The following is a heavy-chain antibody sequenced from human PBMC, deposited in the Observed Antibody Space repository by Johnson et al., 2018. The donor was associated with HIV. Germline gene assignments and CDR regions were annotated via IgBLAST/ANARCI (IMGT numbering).Heavy chain of an antibody. CDR3: AKDLRLSSGQWLVQGGAFDI. J-gene: IGHJ3*02. D-gene: IGHD6-19*01. CDR2: ITWNSGTI. V-gene: IGHV3-9*01. Sequence: VQLVESGGGLEQPGRSLRLSCAASGFTFDDYVMHWVRQAPGKGLEWVSGITWNSGTIGYADSVKGRFTIPRDNVKNYLYLQMNSLRAEDTALYYCAKDLRLSSGQWLVQGGAFDIWGQGTMVTVSS. CDR1: GFTFDDYV.